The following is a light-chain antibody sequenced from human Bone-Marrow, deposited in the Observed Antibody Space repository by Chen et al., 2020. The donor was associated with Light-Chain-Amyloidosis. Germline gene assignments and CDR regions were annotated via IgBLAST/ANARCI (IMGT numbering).Light chain of an antibody. J-gene: IGLJ2*01. V-gene: IGLV3-25*03. CDR1: DLPTKY. CDR2: RDT. CDR3: QSADSSGTYEVI. Sequence: SYELTQPPSVSVSPGQPARITCSGDDLPTKYAYWYQQKPGQAPVLGIHRDTERPSGISARFSGSSSGTTATLTISGVQAEDEADYHCQSADSSGTYEVIFGGGTKLTVL.